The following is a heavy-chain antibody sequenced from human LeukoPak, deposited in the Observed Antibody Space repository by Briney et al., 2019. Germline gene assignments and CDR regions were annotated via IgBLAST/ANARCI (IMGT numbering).Heavy chain of an antibody. CDR3: ARDPEPRYCSGGSCPSWFDP. Sequence: ASVKVSCKASGYTFTGYYMHWLRQAPGQGLEWMGWINPNSGGTNYAQKFQGRVTMTRDTSISTAYMELSRLRSDDTAVYYCARDPEPRYCSGGSCPSWFDPWGQGTLVTVSS. CDR1: GYTFTGYY. V-gene: IGHV1-2*02. CDR2: INPNSGGT. D-gene: IGHD2-15*01. J-gene: IGHJ5*02.